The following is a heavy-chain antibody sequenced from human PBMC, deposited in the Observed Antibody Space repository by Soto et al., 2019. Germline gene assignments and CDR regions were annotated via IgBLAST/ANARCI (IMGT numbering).Heavy chain of an antibody. CDR3: ARHRRVTGAD. CDR1: GGSISSSSHY. D-gene: IGHD2-21*02. CDR2: IYYSGSSGST. V-gene: IGHV4-39*01. J-gene: IGHJ4*02. Sequence: SETLSLTCIVSGGSISSSSHYWGWIRQPPGKGLEWIGSIYYSGSSGSTYYNPSLKSRVTISVDTSKNQVSLKLSAVTAADTAVYYCARHRRVTGADWGQGTLVTVSS.